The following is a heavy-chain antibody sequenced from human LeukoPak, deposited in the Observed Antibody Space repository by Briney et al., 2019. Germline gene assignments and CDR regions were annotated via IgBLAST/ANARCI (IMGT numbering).Heavy chain of an antibody. CDR1: GFTFSSYA. CDR2: ISSSGSTI. Sequence: GGSLRLSCAASGFTFSSYAMNWVRQAPGKGLEWVSYISSSGSTIYYADSVKGRFTISRDNAKNSLYLQMNSLRAEDTALYYCVRDDILTGYPTPFDYWGQGTLVTVSS. CDR3: VRDDILTGYPTPFDY. D-gene: IGHD3-9*01. V-gene: IGHV3-48*03. J-gene: IGHJ4*02.